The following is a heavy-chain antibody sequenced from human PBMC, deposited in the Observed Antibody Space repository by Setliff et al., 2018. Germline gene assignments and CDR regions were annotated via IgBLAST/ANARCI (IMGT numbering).Heavy chain of an antibody. V-gene: IGHV1-2*02. CDR2: INPNSGDT. J-gene: IGHJ4*02. CDR1: GNTFTGYY. D-gene: IGHD6-19*01. CDR3: ARGSVEYSRGWYYFDY. Sequence: ASVKVSCKASGNTFTGYYIHWLRQAPGQGLEWMGCINPNSGDTTFAQKFQGRVTITRDTSNSTDYMDLSRLTSDDTAVYYCARGSVEYSRGWYYFDYWAQGTLVTVS.